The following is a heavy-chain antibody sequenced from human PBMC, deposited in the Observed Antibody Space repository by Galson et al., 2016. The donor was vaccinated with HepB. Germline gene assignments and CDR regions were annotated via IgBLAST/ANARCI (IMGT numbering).Heavy chain of an antibody. V-gene: IGHV1-8*02. Sequence: SVKVSCKASGYTFTNYYMHWVRQAPGQGLEWMGWMSPSTDKTGYAREFQGRITMTWDTSISTAYMELSSLRSEDTAVYYCARNLYATGDFDFWGQGTLVTVSS. CDR1: GYTFTNYY. CDR3: ARNLYATGDFDF. J-gene: IGHJ4*02. D-gene: IGHD7-27*01. CDR2: MSPSTDKT.